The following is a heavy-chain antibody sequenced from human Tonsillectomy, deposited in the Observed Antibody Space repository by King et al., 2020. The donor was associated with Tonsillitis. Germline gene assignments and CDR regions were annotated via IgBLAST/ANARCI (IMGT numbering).Heavy chain of an antibody. CDR2: IYTSWCT. V-gene: IGHV4-4*07. CDR3: ARERYSGSYREAFDI. Sequence: QLQESGPGLVKPSETLSLTCTVSGGSISSYYWSWIRQPAGKGLEWVGRIYTSWCTNYNPSLKSRVTMSVDTSKNQFSLKRSSVTSADTAVYYCARERYSGSYREAFDIWGQGTMVTVSS. D-gene: IGHD1-26*01. CDR1: GGSISSYY. J-gene: IGHJ3*02.